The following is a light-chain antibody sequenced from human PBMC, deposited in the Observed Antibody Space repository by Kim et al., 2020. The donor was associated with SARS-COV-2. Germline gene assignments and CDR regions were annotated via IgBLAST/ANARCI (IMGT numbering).Light chain of an antibody. CDR1: QGISHD. CDR2: AAS. CDR3: QKYNGAPWT. V-gene: IGKV1-27*01. Sequence: DIQMTQSPSSLSASVGDRVTITCRASQGISHDLAWYQQKPGKVPKLLIFAASALHSGVPSRFSGSGSGTDFTLTISSLQPEDVATHYCQKYNGAPWTFGQGTKVDIK. J-gene: IGKJ1*01.